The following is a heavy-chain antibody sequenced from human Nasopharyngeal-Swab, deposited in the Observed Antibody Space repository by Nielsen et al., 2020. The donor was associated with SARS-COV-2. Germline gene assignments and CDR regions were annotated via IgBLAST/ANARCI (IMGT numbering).Heavy chain of an antibody. D-gene: IGHD6-6*01. CDR2: NNPNRGDT. CDR3: ARVYSRSFEY. J-gene: IGHJ4*02. V-gene: IGHV1-2*02. Sequence: SVTVSCMASGYIFTNHFMHWVRQAPEQGLAWMGFNNPNRGDTNYAQMFQGRVTMTRDTSISTTYMELSRLRSDDTAVYYCARVYSRSFEYWGQGTQVTVSS. CDR1: GYIFTNHF.